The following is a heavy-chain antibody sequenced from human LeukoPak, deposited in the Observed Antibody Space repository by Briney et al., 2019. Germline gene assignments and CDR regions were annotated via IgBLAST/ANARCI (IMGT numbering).Heavy chain of an antibody. CDR1: GFTVSSNY. CDR3: ATLSAEHGGNYYFDY. J-gene: IGHJ4*01. CDR2: IYSGGST. Sequence: QPGGSLRLSCAASGFTVSSNYMSWVRQAPGKGLEWVSVIYSGGSTYYADSVKGRFTISRDNSKNTLYLQMNSLRAEDTAVYYCATLSAEHGGNYYFDYWGHGTLVTISS. D-gene: IGHD4-23*01. V-gene: IGHV3-66*04.